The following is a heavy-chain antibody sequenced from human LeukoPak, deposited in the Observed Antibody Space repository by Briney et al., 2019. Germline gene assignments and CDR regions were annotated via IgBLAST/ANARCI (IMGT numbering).Heavy chain of an antibody. CDR1: GYTFTGDY. CDR3: ARDHPPEMATRKMTLDY. D-gene: IGHD5-24*01. Sequence: DSVKVSCKASGYTFTGDYMHWGRQAPGQGLEWMGWINPNSGGTNYAQKFQGRVTMTRDTSISTAYMELSRLRSDDTAVYYCARDHPPEMATRKMTLDYWGQGTLVTVSS. CDR2: INPNSGGT. J-gene: IGHJ4*02. V-gene: IGHV1-2*02.